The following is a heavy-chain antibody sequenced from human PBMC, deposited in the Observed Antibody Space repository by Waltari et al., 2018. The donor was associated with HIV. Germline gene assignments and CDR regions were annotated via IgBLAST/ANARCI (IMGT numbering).Heavy chain of an antibody. D-gene: IGHD3-3*01. V-gene: IGHV3-9*01. J-gene: IGHJ5*02. CDR2: ISWNSGSI. CDR3: AKDTRGGIFGLA. CDR1: GFTFDDYA. Sequence: EVQLVESGGGLVQPGRSLRLSCAASGFTFDDYAMHLVRQAPGKGLEWVSGISWNSGSIGYADSVKGRFTISRDNAKNSLYLQMNSLRAEDTALYYCAKDTRGGIFGLAWGQGTLVTVSS.